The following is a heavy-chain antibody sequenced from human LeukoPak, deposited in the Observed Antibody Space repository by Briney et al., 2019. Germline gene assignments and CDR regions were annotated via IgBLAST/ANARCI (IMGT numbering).Heavy chain of an antibody. CDR1: GYSFSTYW. D-gene: IGHD5-24*01. J-gene: IGHJ6*03. Sequence: GESLKISCQGSGYSFSTYWTGWVRQMPGKGLEWMGFIYPGDSDTRYSPAFQGQVTISADKYISSAYLQWSSLKPSDTAVYYCAKVVELATLTGDSYTYSYHMDVWGKGTAVTVSS. CDR2: IYPGDSDT. CDR3: AKVVELATLTGDSYTYSYHMDV. V-gene: IGHV5-51*01.